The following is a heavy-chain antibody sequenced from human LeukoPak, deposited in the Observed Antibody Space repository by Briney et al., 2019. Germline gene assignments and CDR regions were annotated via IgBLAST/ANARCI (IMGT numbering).Heavy chain of an antibody. Sequence: SGSGGSTYYADSVKGRFTISRDNSKNTLYLQMNSLRAEDTAVYYCAKGAYDFWSGYFDYWGQGTLVTVSS. CDR2: SGSGGST. J-gene: IGHJ4*02. V-gene: IGHV3-23*01. CDR3: AKGAYDFWSGYFDY. D-gene: IGHD3-3*01.